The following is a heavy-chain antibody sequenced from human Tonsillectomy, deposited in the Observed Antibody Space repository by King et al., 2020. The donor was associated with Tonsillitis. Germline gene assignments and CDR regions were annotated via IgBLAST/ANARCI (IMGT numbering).Heavy chain of an antibody. V-gene: IGHV5-51*01. D-gene: IGHD5-24*01. J-gene: IGHJ4*02. CDR2: IYPGDSDT. CDR3: ATHNLQKSFDH. CDR1: GHSFTNYW. Sequence: EVQLVQSGAEVKMPGESLKISCKGSGHSFTNYWIGWVRQMPGKGLEWVGMIYPGDSDTIYSPSLQGQVTISVDKSINTAYLQLSSLKASDTAMYYCATHNLQKSFDHWGQGTLVTVSS.